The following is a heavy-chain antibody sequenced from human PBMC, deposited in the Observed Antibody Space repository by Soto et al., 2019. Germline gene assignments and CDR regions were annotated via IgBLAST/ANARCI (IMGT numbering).Heavy chain of an antibody. Sequence: QLQLQESGPGLAKPSETLSLTCTVSGGSVSSTTYYWAWIRQPPGRWLEWIGSIHFSRGTYYNPSLKSRVAISVYTSKNNFSLNLSSGTSSDTAVYYCAGCEMDLPSTSCYLASCGQGTLVTVSS. CDR2: IHFSRGT. CDR3: AGCEMDLPSTSCYLAS. D-gene: IGHD2-2*01. CDR1: GGSVSSTTYY. J-gene: IGHJ5*02. V-gene: IGHV4-39*01.